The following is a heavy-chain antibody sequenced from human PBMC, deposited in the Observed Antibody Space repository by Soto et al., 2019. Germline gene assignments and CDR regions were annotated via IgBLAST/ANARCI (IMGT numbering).Heavy chain of an antibody. CDR2: ITVSSDTT. CDR1: GFPFKSYS. D-gene: IGHD6-13*01. J-gene: IGHJ4*02. Sequence: GGSLRLSCGASGFPFKSYSLSWVRQAPGKGLEWVSGITVSSDTTSYADSVKGRFSISRDDSKNMLYLQMDSLRPEDTAIYYCAKDGYSSSSWAFDCWGQGIQVTVYS. V-gene: IGHV3-23*01. CDR3: AKDGYSSSSWAFDC.